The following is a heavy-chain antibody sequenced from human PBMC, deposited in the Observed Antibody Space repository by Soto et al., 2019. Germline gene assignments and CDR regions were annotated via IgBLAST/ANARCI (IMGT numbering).Heavy chain of an antibody. CDR3: ATGLLWFGELRHARSDY. Sequence: ASVKVSCKVSGYTLTELSMHWVRQAPGKRLEWMGGFDPEDGETIYAQKFQGRVTMTEDTSTDTAYMELSSLRSEDTVVYYCATGLLWFGELRHARSDYWGQGTLVTVSS. V-gene: IGHV1-24*01. J-gene: IGHJ4*02. CDR2: FDPEDGET. CDR1: GYTLTELS. D-gene: IGHD3-10*01.